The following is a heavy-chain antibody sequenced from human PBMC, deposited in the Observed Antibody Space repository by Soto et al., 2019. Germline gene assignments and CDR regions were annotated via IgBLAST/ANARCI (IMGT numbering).Heavy chain of an antibody. Sequence: QVQLVQSGAEVKKPGSSVKVSCKASGGTFSSYAISWVRQAPGQGLEWMGGIIPIFGTVNYAQKFQGRVTIAADEATSAAYMELSSLRSEDTAVYYCARVRVRFLEWLGSEGWGQGTLVTVSS. D-gene: IGHD3-3*01. J-gene: IGHJ4*02. CDR1: GGTFSSYA. V-gene: IGHV1-69*12. CDR3: ARVRVRFLEWLGSEG. CDR2: IIPIFGTV.